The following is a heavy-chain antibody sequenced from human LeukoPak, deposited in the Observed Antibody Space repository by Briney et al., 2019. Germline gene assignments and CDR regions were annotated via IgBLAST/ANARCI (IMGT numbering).Heavy chain of an antibody. J-gene: IGHJ4*02. CDR2: ISGSGGST. CDR3: AKDHDPVTTNYFDY. CDR1: GFTFSSYA. D-gene: IGHD4-17*01. Sequence: GGSLRLSCAASGFTFSSYAMSWVRQAPGKGLEWVSAISGSGGSTYYADSAKGRFTISRDNSKNTLYLQMNSLRAEDTAVYYCAKDHDPVTTNYFDYWGQGTLVTVSS. V-gene: IGHV3-23*01.